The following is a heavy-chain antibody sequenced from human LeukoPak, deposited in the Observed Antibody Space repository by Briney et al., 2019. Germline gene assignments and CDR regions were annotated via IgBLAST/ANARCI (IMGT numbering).Heavy chain of an antibody. CDR2: ISSSGSSI. Sequence: PGGSLRLSCAASGFPFSTYSMNWVRRAPGKGPEWVSYISSSGSSIYYADSVKGRFTISRDNAKNSVYLQMNSLRDEDTAVYYCARGYYYGLDVWGQGTTATVSS. V-gene: IGHV3-48*02. CDR1: GFPFSTYS. CDR3: ARGYYYGLDV. J-gene: IGHJ6*02.